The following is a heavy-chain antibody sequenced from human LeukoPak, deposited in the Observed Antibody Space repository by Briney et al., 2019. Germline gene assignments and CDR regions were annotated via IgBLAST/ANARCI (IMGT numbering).Heavy chain of an antibody. CDR1: GFTFSRYE. D-gene: IGHD5-12*01. CDR3: ARVVATSGFYYYYMNV. Sequence: GGSLRLSCAASGFTFSRYEMNWVRQAPGKGLEWVSYISSGGSSIFYADSVKGRFTISRGNAKNSLYLQMNSLRAEDAAVYYCARVVATSGFYYYYMNVWGKGTTVTVSS. CDR2: ISSGGSSI. J-gene: IGHJ6*03. V-gene: IGHV3-48*03.